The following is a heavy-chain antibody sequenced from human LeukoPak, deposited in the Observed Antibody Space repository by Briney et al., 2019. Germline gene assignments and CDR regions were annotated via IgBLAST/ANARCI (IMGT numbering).Heavy chain of an antibody. D-gene: IGHD6-6*01. Sequence: PGGSLRLSCAASGFTFSSYGMHWVRQAPGKGLEWVAFIRYDGSNKYYADSVKGRFTISRDNSKNTLYLQMNSLRAEDTAVYYCARVLAARRAIDYWGQGTLVTVSS. CDR3: ARVLAARRAIDY. V-gene: IGHV3-30*02. CDR1: GFTFSSYG. CDR2: IRYDGSNK. J-gene: IGHJ4*02.